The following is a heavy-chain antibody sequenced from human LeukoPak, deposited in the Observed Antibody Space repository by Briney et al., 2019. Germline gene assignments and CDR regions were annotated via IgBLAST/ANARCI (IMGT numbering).Heavy chain of an antibody. CDR2: INPNSGGT. J-gene: IGHJ5*02. CDR3: ARGSITGTTEWFDP. CDR1: GYTFTGYY. D-gene: IGHD1-7*01. V-gene: IGHV1-2*02. Sequence: ASVKVSCKASGYTFTGYYMHCVRQAPGQGLEWMGWINPNSGGTNYAQKFQGRVTMTRDTSISTAYMELSRLRSDDTAVYYCARGSITGTTEWFDPWGQGTLVTVSS.